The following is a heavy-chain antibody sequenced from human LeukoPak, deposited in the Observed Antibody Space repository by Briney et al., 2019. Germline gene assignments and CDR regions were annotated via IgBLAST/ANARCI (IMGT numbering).Heavy chain of an antibody. J-gene: IGHJ4*02. V-gene: IGHV3-7*01. Sequence: PGGSLRLSCAASGFTFSSYWMSWVRQAPGKGLEWVANIKQDGSEKYYVDSVKGRFTISRDNAKNSLYLQMNSLRAEDTAVYYCARLPGGVVIDAGLYWGQGTLVTVSS. CDR3: ARLPGGVVIDAGLY. CDR2: IKQDGSEK. CDR1: GFTFSSYW. D-gene: IGHD2-21*01.